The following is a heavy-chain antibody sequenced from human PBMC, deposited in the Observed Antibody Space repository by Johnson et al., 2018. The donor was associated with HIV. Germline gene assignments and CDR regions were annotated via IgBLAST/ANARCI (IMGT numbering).Heavy chain of an antibody. V-gene: IGHV3-20*04. D-gene: IGHD4-17*01. CDR3: ARARYGDLLNRDAFDI. J-gene: IGHJ3*02. CDR1: GFTFDDYG. Sequence: VQLVESGGGLVQPGGSLRLSCAASGFTFDDYGMSWVRQAPGKGLEWVSGINWNGGSTGYADSVKGRFTISRDNAKNSLYLQMNGLRAEDTALYYCARARYGDLLNRDAFDIWGQGTMVTVSS. CDR2: INWNGGST.